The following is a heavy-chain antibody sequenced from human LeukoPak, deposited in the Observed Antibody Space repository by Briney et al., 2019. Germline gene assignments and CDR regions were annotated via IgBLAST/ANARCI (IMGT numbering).Heavy chain of an antibody. CDR1: GYTFTSYD. V-gene: IGHV1-69*04. Sequence: GASVKVSCKASGYTFTSYDINWVRQAPGQGLEWMGRIIPILGIANYAQKFQGRVTITADKSTSTAYMELSSLRSEDTAVYYCARVYCSSTSCNRMDVWGQGTTVTVSS. D-gene: IGHD2-2*01. CDR2: IIPILGIA. J-gene: IGHJ6*02. CDR3: ARVYCSSTSCNRMDV.